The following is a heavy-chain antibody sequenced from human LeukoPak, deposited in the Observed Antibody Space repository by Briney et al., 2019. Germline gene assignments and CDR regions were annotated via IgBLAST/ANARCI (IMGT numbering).Heavy chain of an antibody. V-gene: IGHV1-46*01. CDR3: ARDQEASDY. Sequence: GASVKVSCKASGYSFTSNYIHWVRQAPGQGLEWVGMIYPRDGSKSYAQKFQGRVTVTRDTSTSTVHMELSGLRSEDTAVYYCARDQEASDYWGQGTLVTVSS. CDR2: IYPRDGSK. J-gene: IGHJ4*02. CDR1: GYSFTSNY.